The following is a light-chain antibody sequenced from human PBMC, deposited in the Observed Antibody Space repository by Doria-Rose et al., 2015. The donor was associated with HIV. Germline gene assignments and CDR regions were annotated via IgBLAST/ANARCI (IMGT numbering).Light chain of an antibody. Sequence: DIVLTQSPCTLSLSPGERATLSCRASQCFSSTYLAWYQQKPGQAPSLLIYDGSTRATGIPDRFSASGSGTDFTLTINRLEPEDFALYYCHQYGTSWTFGQGTKVEI. CDR1: QCFSSTY. CDR2: DGS. V-gene: IGKV3-20*01. J-gene: IGKJ1*01. CDR3: HQYGTSWT.